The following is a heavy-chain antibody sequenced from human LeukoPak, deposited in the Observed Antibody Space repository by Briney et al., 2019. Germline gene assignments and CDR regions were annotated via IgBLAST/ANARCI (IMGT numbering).Heavy chain of an antibody. CDR1: GFTFSSYA. D-gene: IGHD3-3*01. V-gene: IGHV3-30-3*01. Sequence: GRSLRLSCAASGFTFSSYAMHWVRQAPGKGLEWVAVISYDGSNKYYADSVKGRFTISRDNSKNTLYLQMNSLRAEDTAVYYCARDPYYDFWSGYYTLRMEWSFPRYYYYGMDVRGQGTTVTVSS. CDR2: ISYDGSNK. J-gene: IGHJ6*02. CDR3: ARDPYYDFWSGYYTLRMEWSFPRYYYYGMDV.